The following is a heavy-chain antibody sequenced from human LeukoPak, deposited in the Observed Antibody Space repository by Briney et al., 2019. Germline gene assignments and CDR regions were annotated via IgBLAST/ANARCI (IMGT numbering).Heavy chain of an antibody. CDR1: GFTFSTNA. CDR2: ITGSDIRT. D-gene: IGHD6-19*01. J-gene: IGHJ4*02. V-gene: IGHV3-23*01. Sequence: GGSLRLSCAASGFTFSTNAMSWVRQAPGKGLEWVSGITGSDIRTYNADSAKGRFTNTRDNSKSALYLQMNNLRAEDTAVYYCAKSSRYGTGWYGKIDYWGQGTLVTVSS. CDR3: AKSSRYGTGWYGKIDY.